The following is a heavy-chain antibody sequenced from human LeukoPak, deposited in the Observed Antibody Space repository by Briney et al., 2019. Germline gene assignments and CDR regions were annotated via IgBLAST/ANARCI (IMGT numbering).Heavy chain of an antibody. CDR2: IYNSGRP. D-gene: IGHD3-9*01. CDR3: AREGLTYCDVLTGYYNLYYFDY. V-gene: IGHV4-59*12. CDR1: GASISSFS. Sequence: SETLSLTCAISGASISSFSWSWIRQPPGKGLEWIGSIYNSGRPNYTPSLESRVTISGDTAKNQFSLKLSSVTAADTAVYNCAREGLTYCDVLTGYYNLYYFDYWGQGTLVTVSS. J-gene: IGHJ4*02.